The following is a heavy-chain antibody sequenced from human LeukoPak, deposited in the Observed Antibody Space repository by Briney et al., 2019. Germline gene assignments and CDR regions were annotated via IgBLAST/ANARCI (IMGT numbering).Heavy chain of an antibody. CDR2: IRVSGDST. CDR1: GFTFNTNA. Sequence: GGSLRLSCAASGFTFNTNAMTWVRQAPGRGLEWVSTIRVSGDSTHYADSVKGRFTISRDNSKDTPYLQMNSMRGEDSAIYYCAKGQELDDGVFDSWGQGTLVTVSS. D-gene: IGHD1-1*01. J-gene: IGHJ4*02. V-gene: IGHV3-23*01. CDR3: AKGQELDDGVFDS.